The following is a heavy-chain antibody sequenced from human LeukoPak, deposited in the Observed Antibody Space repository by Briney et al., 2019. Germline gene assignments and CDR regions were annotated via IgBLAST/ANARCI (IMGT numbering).Heavy chain of an antibody. Sequence: GGSLRLSCAASGFTFSSYGMHWVRQAPGKGLEWVAVISYDGSNKYYADSVKGRFTISRDNSKNTLYLQMNSLGAEDTAVYYCARGTPYSGSWYDWFDPWGQGTLVTVSS. D-gene: IGHD6-13*01. CDR1: GFTFSSYG. J-gene: IGHJ5*02. V-gene: IGHV3-30*03. CDR3: ARGTPYSGSWYDWFDP. CDR2: ISYDGSNK.